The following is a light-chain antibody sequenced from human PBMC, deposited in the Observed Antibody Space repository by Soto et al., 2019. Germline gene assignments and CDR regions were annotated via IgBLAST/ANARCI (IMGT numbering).Light chain of an antibody. CDR2: DAS. CDR3: HQYNSYLT. V-gene: IGKV1-5*01. CDR1: QSISSW. J-gene: IGKJ3*01. Sequence: DIQMTQSPSTLSASVGDRVTITCRASQSISSWLAWYQQKPGKAPKLLIYDASSLESGVPSRFICSGSWTEFTLTISSLQPDDFATYYCHQYNSYLTFGPGTKVDIK.